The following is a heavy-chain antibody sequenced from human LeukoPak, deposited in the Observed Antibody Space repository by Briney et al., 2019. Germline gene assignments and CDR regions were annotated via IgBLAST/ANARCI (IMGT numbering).Heavy chain of an antibody. Sequence: SVKVSCKASGYTFTGYYMHWVRQAPGQGLEWMGGIIPIFGTANYAQKFQGRVTITADESTSTAYMELSSLRSEDTAVYYCARERSSGWSPFDYWGQGTLVTVSS. J-gene: IGHJ4*02. CDR1: GYTFTGYY. CDR3: ARERSSGWSPFDY. CDR2: IIPIFGTA. D-gene: IGHD6-19*01. V-gene: IGHV1-69*13.